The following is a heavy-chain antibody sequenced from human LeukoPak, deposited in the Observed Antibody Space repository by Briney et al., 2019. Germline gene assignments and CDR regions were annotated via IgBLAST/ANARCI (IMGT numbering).Heavy chain of an antibody. J-gene: IGHJ2*01. CDR2: ISGYNXXX. D-gene: IGHD3-9*01. Sequence: ASVKVSXKTSGXXXXXXXISWXXXXXGQGXEWMGWISGYNXXXNXAQKLQGRVTMTTXTSTSTAYMELXSLRSDDTXVXXCXRDLDWVFXXWGRXTLVTVSS. CDR3: XRDLDWVFXX. CDR1: GXXXXXXX. V-gene: IGHV1-18*01.